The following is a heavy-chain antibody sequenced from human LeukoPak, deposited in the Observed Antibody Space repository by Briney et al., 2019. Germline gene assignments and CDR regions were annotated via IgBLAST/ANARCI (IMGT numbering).Heavy chain of an antibody. CDR1: GGSISSYC. D-gene: IGHD7-27*01. Sequence: SETLSLTCTVSGGSISSYCWSWIRQPPGKGLEWIGYIYYSGSTNYNPSLKSRVTISVDTSKNQFFLKLSSVTAADTAVYYCARAVKNGEFDYWGQGTLVTVSS. J-gene: IGHJ4*02. V-gene: IGHV4-59*01. CDR2: IYYSGST. CDR3: ARAVKNGEFDY.